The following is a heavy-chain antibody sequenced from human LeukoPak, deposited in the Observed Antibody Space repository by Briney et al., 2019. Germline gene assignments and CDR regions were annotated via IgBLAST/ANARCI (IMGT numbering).Heavy chain of an antibody. CDR3: ARDAGVTPGDY. CDR1: GYTFTSYY. Sequence: GASVKVSCRASGYTFTSYYMHWVRQAPGQGLEWMGIINPSGGSTSYAQKFQGRVTMTRDTSTSTVYMELSSLRSEDTAVYYCARDAGVTPGDYWGQGTLVTVSS. D-gene: IGHD4-23*01. CDR2: INPSGGST. J-gene: IGHJ4*02. V-gene: IGHV1-46*01.